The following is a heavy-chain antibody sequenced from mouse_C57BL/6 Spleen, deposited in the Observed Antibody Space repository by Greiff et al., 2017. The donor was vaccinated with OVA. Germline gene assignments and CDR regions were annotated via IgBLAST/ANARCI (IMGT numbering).Heavy chain of an antibody. J-gene: IGHJ4*01. Sequence: QVQLQQPGAELVMPGASVKLSCKASGYTFTSYWMHWVKQRPGQGLEWIGGIDPSDSYTNYNQKFKGKSTLTVDKSSSTAYMQLSSLTSEDSAVYYCARRGFPYAMDYWGQGTSVTVSS. CDR3: ARRGFPYAMDY. CDR2: IDPSDSYT. V-gene: IGHV1-69*01. CDR1: GYTFTSYW.